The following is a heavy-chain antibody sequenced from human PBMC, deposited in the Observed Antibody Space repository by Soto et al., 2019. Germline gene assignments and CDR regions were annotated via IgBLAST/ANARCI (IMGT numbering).Heavy chain of an antibody. CDR3: AKVGERFRYYVDY. D-gene: IGHD2-21*01. CDR1: GFTFNNDA. J-gene: IGHJ4*02. V-gene: IGHV3-23*01. Sequence: EVQLLESGGGLVQPGGSLTLSCAASGFTFNNDAMNWVRQAPGKGLEWVSAISGSGDKTYYADSVKGRFTISRDISKNVVYLQMTSLRADDSAVYYCAKVGERFRYYVDYWGQGTLVTVSS. CDR2: ISGSGDKT.